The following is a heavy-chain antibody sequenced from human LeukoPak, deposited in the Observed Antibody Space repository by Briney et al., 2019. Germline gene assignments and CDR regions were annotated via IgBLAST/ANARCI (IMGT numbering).Heavy chain of an antibody. CDR1: GFTFSNAW. V-gene: IGHV3-15*01. Sequence: PGGSLRLSCAASGFTFSNAWMSWVRQAPGKGLEWVGRIKSKTDGGTTDYAAPVKGRFTISRDDSKNTLYLQMNSLKTEDTAVYYCTTFFRVYGDYIDYWGQGTLVTVSS. D-gene: IGHD4-17*01. J-gene: IGHJ4*02. CDR3: TTFFRVYGDYIDY. CDR2: IKSKTDGGTT.